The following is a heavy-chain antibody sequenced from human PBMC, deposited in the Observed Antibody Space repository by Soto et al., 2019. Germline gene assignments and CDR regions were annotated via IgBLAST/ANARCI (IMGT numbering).Heavy chain of an antibody. Sequence: SLRLSCAASGFTFDDYAMHWVRQAPGKGLEWVSGISWNSGSIGYADSVKGRFTISRDNAKNSLYLQMNSLRAEDTALYHCAKDIGGVYGDYGPFDYWGQGTLVTVSS. CDR1: GFTFDDYA. J-gene: IGHJ4*02. CDR3: AKDIGGVYGDYGPFDY. CDR2: ISWNSGSI. V-gene: IGHV3-9*01. D-gene: IGHD4-17*01.